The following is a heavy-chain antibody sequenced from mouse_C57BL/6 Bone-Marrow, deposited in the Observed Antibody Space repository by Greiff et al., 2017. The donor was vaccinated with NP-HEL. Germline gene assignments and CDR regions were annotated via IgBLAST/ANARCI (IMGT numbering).Heavy chain of an antibody. CDR1: GYTFTSYG. CDR2: IYPSSGNT. CDR3: ARGRGYGFAY. D-gene: IGHD1-2*01. Sequence: QVQLQQSGAELARPGASVKLSCKASGYTFTSYGISWVKQRTGQGLEWIGEIYPSSGNTYYNEKFKGKATLTADKSSSTAYMELRSLTSEDSAVYFCARGRGYGFAYWGQGTLVTVSA. V-gene: IGHV1-81*01. J-gene: IGHJ3*01.